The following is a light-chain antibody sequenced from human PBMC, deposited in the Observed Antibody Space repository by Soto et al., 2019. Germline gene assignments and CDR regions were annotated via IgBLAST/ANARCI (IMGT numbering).Light chain of an antibody. V-gene: IGKV3-11*01. CDR2: DAS. Sequence: EIVLTQSPATLSLSPGERATLSCRASESVSNYLAWYQQKSGQAPRLLIYDASNRATGIPARFSGSGSGTAVPLTISSLEPEDFAVYYCQQRRTWPLTFRPGTRVDFK. CDR1: ESVSNY. CDR3: QQRRTWPLT. J-gene: IGKJ3*01.